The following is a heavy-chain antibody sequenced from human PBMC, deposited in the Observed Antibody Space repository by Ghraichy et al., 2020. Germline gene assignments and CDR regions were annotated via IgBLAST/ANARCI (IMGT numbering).Heavy chain of an antibody. CDR3: ARLRNTYYYGLDY. CDR2: VYYSGTT. D-gene: IGHD3-22*01. J-gene: IGHJ4*02. V-gene: IGHV4-59*08. CDR1: GASTSLNY. Sequence: SETLSLTCTVSGASTSLNYWTWIRQPPGKGLDWIGYVYYSGTTNYNPSLKSRVTISMDTSKNQFSLKLESVTAADTAVYYCARLRNTYYYGLDYWGQGSLVTVSS.